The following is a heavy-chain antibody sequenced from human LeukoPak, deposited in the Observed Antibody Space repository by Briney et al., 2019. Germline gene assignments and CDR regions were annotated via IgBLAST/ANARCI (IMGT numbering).Heavy chain of an antibody. CDR3: ARGSREDGDYVY. CDR1: GGSISSYY. CDR2: IYYSGST. D-gene: IGHD4-17*01. Sequence: SETLSLTCTVSGGSISSYYWSWIRQPPGKGLVWIGYIYYSGSTNYNPSLKSRVTISVDTSKNQFSLKLSSVTAADTAVYYCARGSREDGDYVYWGQGTLVTVSS. J-gene: IGHJ4*02. V-gene: IGHV4-59*01.